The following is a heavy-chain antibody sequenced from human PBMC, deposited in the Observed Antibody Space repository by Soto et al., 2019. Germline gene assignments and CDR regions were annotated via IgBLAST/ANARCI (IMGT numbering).Heavy chain of an antibody. Sequence: PSATLSLTCPVSGGTLRRYYGSWIRPPPGKGLEWIGSIYYSGSTYYNPSLKSRVTISVDTSKNQFSLKLSSVTAADTAVYYCARRSGAGVRDGWGQGTTVTGS. CDR1: GGTLRRYY. CDR3: ARRSGAGVRDG. V-gene: IGHV4-59*05. CDR2: IYYSGST. J-gene: IGHJ6*02. D-gene: IGHD1-26*01.